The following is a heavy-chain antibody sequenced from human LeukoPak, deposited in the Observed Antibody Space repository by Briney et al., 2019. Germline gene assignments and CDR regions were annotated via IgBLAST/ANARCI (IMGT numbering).Heavy chain of an antibody. CDR1: EFTFDNYA. V-gene: IGHV3-9*01. D-gene: IGHD6-6*01. CDR3: ARDPSLAARPYYYLDL. Sequence: PGGSLRLSCAAPEFTFDNYAMHWVRQAPGKGLEWASGIAWNSGNTGFADSVKGRFTISRDNAKNSLYLQMNNLRAEDAAVYYCARDPSLAARPYYYLDLWGRGTLVTVSS. CDR2: IAWNSGNT. J-gene: IGHJ2*01.